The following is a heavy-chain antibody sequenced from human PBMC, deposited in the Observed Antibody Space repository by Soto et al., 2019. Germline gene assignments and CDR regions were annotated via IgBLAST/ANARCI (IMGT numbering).Heavy chain of an antibody. CDR2: ISTYNGDT. Sequence: QVQLAQSGAEVKKPGASVKVSCKASGYPFTTYGISWVRQAPGQGLEWMGWISTYNGDTEYPQSLQRRVTMTRDTSTATAYMELRSLSSDDTAVYYCARVMTTFGVISKGPDHWGQGTLVTVSS. J-gene: IGHJ4*02. D-gene: IGHD3-3*01. CDR1: GYPFTTYG. V-gene: IGHV1-18*04. CDR3: ARVMTTFGVISKGPDH.